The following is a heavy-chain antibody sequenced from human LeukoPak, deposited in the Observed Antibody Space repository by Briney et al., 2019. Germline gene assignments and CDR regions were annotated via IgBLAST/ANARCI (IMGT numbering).Heavy chain of an antibody. V-gene: IGHV3-7*01. D-gene: IGHD6-13*01. CDR3: ARDGTAAGLYFDS. Sequence: GSLRLSCEVSGFTFTDYWMNWVRQAPGKGPEWVASIRQDGSEKTYVDSVKGRFTISRDNTKNSLSLQLNGLRAEDTAVYYCARDGTAAGLYFDSWGQGTLVTVSS. CDR2: IRQDGSEK. J-gene: IGHJ4*01. CDR1: GFTFTDYW.